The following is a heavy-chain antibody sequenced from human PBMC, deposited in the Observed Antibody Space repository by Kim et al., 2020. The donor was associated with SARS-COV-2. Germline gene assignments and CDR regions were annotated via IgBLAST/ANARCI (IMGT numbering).Heavy chain of an antibody. Sequence: SETLSLTCAVYGGSFSGYYWSWIRQPPGKGLEWIGEINHSGSTNYNPSLKSRVTISVDTSKNQFSLKLSSVTAADTAVYYLARQSSSGGWFDPWGQGTLV. CDR2: INHSGST. CDR1: GGSFSGYY. D-gene: IGHD6-6*01. J-gene: IGHJ5*02. V-gene: IGHV4-34*01. CDR3: ARQSSSGGWFDP.